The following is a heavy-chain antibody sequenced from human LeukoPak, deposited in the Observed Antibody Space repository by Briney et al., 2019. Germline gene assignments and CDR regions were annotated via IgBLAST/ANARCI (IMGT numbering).Heavy chain of an antibody. CDR2: INPSGGST. CDR1: GYTFTSYY. D-gene: IGHD6-19*01. Sequence: ASVKVSCKASGYTFTSYYMHWVRQAPGQGLEWMGIINPSGGSTSYAQKFQGRVTVTRDTSTSTVYMELSSLRSEDTAVYYCARGGELVAGTSFFDYWGQGTLVTVSS. CDR3: ARGGELVAGTSFFDY. V-gene: IGHV1-46*01. J-gene: IGHJ4*02.